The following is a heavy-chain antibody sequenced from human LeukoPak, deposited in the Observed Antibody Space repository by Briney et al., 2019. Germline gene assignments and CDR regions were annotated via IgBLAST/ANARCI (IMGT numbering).Heavy chain of an antibody. CDR3: ANSHRGAYWYYFDY. D-gene: IGHD2-21*01. CDR2: ITGSGGST. J-gene: IGHJ4*02. CDR1: GFTFSSYA. Sequence: GGSLRLSCAASGFTFSSYAMSWVRQAPVKGLEWVSSITGSGGSTYYADSVKGRFTISRDISKNTLYLQMNSLRAEDTAVYYCANSHRGAYWYYFDYWGQGTLVTVSS. V-gene: IGHV3-23*01.